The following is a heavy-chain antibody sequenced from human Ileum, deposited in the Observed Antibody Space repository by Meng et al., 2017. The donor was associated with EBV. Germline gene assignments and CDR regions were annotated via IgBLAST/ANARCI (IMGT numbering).Heavy chain of an antibody. Sequence: QGQLQESGPGLVKPSETLSLTCAVSGGSISRSDWWSWVRQPPGKGLEWIGETSHSGSTNYSPSLKSRVTISLDKSKNQLSLKLNSVTAADTAVYYCASSDYYRSDYWGQGTLVTASS. CDR1: GGSISRSDW. CDR2: TSHSGST. D-gene: IGHD3-22*01. CDR3: ASSDYYRSDY. V-gene: IGHV4-4*02. J-gene: IGHJ4*02.